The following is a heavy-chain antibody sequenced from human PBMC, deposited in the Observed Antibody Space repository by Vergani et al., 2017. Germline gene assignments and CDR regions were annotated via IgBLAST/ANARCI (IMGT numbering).Heavy chain of an antibody. V-gene: IGHV3-23*04. J-gene: IGHJ4*02. D-gene: IGHD1-26*01. Sequence: EVQLVESGGGLVQPGGSLRLSCAASGFTVSSNYMSWVRQAPGKGLEWVSAISGSGGSTYYADSVKGRFTISRDNSKNTLYLQMNSLRAEDTAVYYCARGARGGSFFPPDSWGQGTLVTVSS. CDR1: GFTVSSNY. CDR3: ARGARGGSFFPPDS. CDR2: ISGSGGST.